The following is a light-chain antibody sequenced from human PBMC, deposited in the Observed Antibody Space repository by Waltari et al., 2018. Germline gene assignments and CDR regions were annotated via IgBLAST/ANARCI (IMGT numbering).Light chain of an antibody. CDR1: QSVTNY. CDR3: LQRDRWLT. CDR2: DIS. V-gene: IGKV3-11*01. Sequence: DIVLTQSPATLSLSPAERATLACRSRQSVTNYLAWYQQNPGQAPRLLIYDISTRATAIPARFNGSGSGTDFTLTSSSLEPEDCAVYYCLQRDRWLTFGGGTKVEIK. J-gene: IGKJ4*02.